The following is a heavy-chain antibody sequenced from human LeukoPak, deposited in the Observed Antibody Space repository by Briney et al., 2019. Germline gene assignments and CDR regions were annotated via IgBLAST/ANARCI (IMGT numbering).Heavy chain of an antibody. CDR1: GFTFSSYA. CDR3: AKGVSYYYDSSGYYNY. D-gene: IGHD3-22*01. J-gene: IGHJ4*02. Sequence: GGSLRLSCAASGFTFSSYAMSWVRQAPGKGLEWVSAISGSGGSTNYADSVKGRFTISRDNSKNTLYLQMNSLRAEDTAVYYCAKGVSYYYDSSGYYNYWGQGTLVTVSS. V-gene: IGHV3-23*01. CDR2: ISGSGGST.